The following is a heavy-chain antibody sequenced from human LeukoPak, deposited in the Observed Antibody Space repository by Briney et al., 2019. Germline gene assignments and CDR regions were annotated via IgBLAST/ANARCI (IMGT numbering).Heavy chain of an antibody. V-gene: IGHV1-69*06. J-gene: IGHJ6*04. CDR3: ARDRGPNVLRYFDPRGYYYGMDV. D-gene: IGHD3-9*01. Sequence: SVKVSCKASGGTFSSYAISWVRQAPGQGLEWMGGIIPIFGTANYAQKFQGRVTITADKSTSTAYMELSSLRSEDTAVYYCARDRGPNVLRYFDPRGYYYGMDVWGKGTTVTVSS. CDR2: IIPIFGTA. CDR1: GGTFSSYA.